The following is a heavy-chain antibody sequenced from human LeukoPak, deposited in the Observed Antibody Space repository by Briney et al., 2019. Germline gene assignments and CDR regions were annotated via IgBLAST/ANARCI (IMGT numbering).Heavy chain of an antibody. Sequence: PGRSLRLSCAASGFTFSSYGMHWVRQAPGKGLEWVAVISYDGSNKYYADSVKGRFTISRDNSKNTLYLQMNSPRAEDTAVYYCAKDRAGTWYSSGWGVFDYWGQGTLVTVSS. CDR2: ISYDGSNK. CDR3: AKDRAGTWYSSGWGVFDY. J-gene: IGHJ4*02. CDR1: GFTFSSYG. D-gene: IGHD6-19*01. V-gene: IGHV3-30*18.